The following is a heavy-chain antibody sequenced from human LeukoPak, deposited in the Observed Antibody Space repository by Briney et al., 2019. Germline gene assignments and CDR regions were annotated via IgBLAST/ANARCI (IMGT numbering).Heavy chain of an antibody. V-gene: IGHV3-23*01. CDR3: AKDGSWIQLWLPNY. Sequence: PGGSLRLSCAASGFTFSSYAMSWVRQAPGKGLEWVSAICGSGGSTYYADSVKGRFTISRDNPKNTLYLQMNSLRAEDTAVYYCAKDGSWIQLWLPNYWGQGTLVTVSS. CDR2: ICGSGGST. J-gene: IGHJ4*02. D-gene: IGHD5-18*01. CDR1: GFTFSSYA.